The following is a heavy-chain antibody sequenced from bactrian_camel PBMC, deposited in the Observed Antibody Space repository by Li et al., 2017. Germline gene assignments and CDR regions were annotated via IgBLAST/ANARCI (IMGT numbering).Heavy chain of an antibody. CDR1: GHTYSTYC. CDR2: IDSDGST. Sequence: HVQLVESGGGSVQAGGSLRLSCAVSGHTYSTYCMAWLRRVPGEVREGIATIDSDGSTTYVDSAKGRFTISKDNAQHILYLQMDSLKDEDTAVYYCAAGSSGAGYTFLRADAFAYWGQGTQVTVS. J-gene: IGHJ4*01. CDR3: AAGSSGAGYTFLRADAFAY. D-gene: IGHD1*01. V-gene: IGHV3S9*01.